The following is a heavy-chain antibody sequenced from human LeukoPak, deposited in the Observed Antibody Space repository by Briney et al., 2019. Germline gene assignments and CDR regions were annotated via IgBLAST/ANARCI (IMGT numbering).Heavy chain of an antibody. J-gene: IGHJ4*02. CDR1: GFTFSSYG. Sequence: PGRSLRLSCAASGFTFSSYGMHWVRQAPGKGLEWVAVIWYDGSNKYYADSVKGRFTISRDNSKNTLYLQMNSLRAEDTAVYYCARERGYMIVVDGFDYWGQGTLVTVSS. V-gene: IGHV3-33*01. CDR2: IWYDGSNK. CDR3: ARERGYMIVVDGFDY. D-gene: IGHD3-22*01.